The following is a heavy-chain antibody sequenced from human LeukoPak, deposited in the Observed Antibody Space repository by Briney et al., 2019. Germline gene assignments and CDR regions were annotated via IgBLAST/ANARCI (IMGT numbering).Heavy chain of an antibody. V-gene: IGHV3-48*03. CDR3: ARAPPEYYYDSSGQQVAFDI. J-gene: IGHJ3*02. D-gene: IGHD3-22*01. CDR2: ISSSGSTI. Sequence: GGSLRLSCAASGSTFSSYEMNWVRQAPGKGLEWVSYISSSGSTIYYADSVKGRFTISRDNAKNSLYLQMNSLRAEDTAVYYCARAPPEYYYDSSGQQVAFDIWGQGTMVTVSS. CDR1: GSTFSSYE.